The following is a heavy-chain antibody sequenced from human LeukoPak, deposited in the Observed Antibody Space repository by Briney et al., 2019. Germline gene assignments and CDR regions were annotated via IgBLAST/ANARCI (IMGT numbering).Heavy chain of an antibody. CDR1: GYTFTGYY. D-gene: IGHD3-22*01. CDR3: ARERDKKYYYDSSGYYVLFY. Sequence: GASVKVSCKASGYTFTGYYMHWVRQAPGQGLEWMGRINPNSGGTNYAQKFQGRVTLTRDTSISTAYMELSRLRSDDTAVYYCARERDKKYYYDSSGYYVLFYWGQGTLVTVSS. CDR2: INPNSGGT. J-gene: IGHJ4*02. V-gene: IGHV1-2*06.